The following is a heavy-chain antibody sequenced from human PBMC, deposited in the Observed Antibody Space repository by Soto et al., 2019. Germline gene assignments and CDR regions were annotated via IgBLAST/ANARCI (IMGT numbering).Heavy chain of an antibody. CDR2: ISGSGGTT. J-gene: IGHJ6*02. D-gene: IGHD3-3*01. V-gene: IGHV3-23*01. CDR1: GFTFEKYA. CDR3: AKDSWAIFGVPAGEYYAMDV. Sequence: GGSLRLSCVASGFTFEKYAMSWVRQAPGKGLEWVSAISGSGGTTYYSDSVKGRFTISRDNSKNTVYLQMNDLRVEDAAEYFCAKDSWAIFGVPAGEYYAMDVWGQGTTVTVSS.